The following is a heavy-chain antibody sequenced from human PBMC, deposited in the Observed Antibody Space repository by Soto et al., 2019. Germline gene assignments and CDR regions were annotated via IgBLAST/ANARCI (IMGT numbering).Heavy chain of an antibody. J-gene: IGHJ4*02. CDR2: ISSSSSYI. D-gene: IGHD3-22*01. CDR1: GFTFSSYS. V-gene: IGHV3-21*01. Sequence: EVQLVESGGGLVKPGGSLRLSCAASGFTFSSYSMNWVRQAPGKGLEWVSSISSSSSYIYYADSVKGRFTISRDNAKNSLYLQMNRLRAEDTAVYFCSRLTSYYSSGYYCYWGQGTLVTVSS. CDR3: SRLTSYYSSGYYCY.